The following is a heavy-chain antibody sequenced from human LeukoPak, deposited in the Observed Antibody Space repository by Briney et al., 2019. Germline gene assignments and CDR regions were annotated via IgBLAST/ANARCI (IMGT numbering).Heavy chain of an antibody. V-gene: IGHV1-69*05. CDR2: IIPIFGTA. CDR1: GGTLNSYA. J-gene: IGHJ5*02. D-gene: IGHD6-6*01. Sequence: GASVRVSCMDSGGTLNSYAIRWVRPAPGQGREWMGGIIPIFGTANYAQKFQGRVTITTDESTSTAYMELSSLRSEDTAVYYCARGLVEFDPWGQGTLVTVSS. CDR3: ARGLVEFDP.